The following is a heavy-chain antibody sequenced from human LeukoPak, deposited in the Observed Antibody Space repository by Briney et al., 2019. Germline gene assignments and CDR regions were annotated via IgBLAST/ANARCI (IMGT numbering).Heavy chain of an antibody. CDR2: IRYDGSNK. CDR1: GFTFSSYG. J-gene: IGHJ3*02. CDR3: AKMGSGYSSSWYGDAFDI. V-gene: IGHV3-30*02. D-gene: IGHD6-13*01. Sequence: GGSLRLSCAAAGFTFSSYGMHWVRQAPGKGLEWVAFIRYDGSNKYYADSVRGRFTISRDNSKNTLYLQMNSLRAEDTAVYYCAKMGSGYSSSWYGDAFDIWGQGTMVTVCS.